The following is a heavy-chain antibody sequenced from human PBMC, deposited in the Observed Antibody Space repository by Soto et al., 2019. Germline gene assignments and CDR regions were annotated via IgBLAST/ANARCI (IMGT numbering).Heavy chain of an antibody. J-gene: IGHJ4*02. CDR2: ISYDGSNK. Sequence: GGSLRLSCAASGFTFSSYAMHWVRQAPGKGLEWVAVISYDGSNKYYADSVKGRFTISRDNSKNTLYLQMNSLRAEDTAVYYCARDPGIDGYDLNYFDYWGQGPLVTAPQ. D-gene: IGHD5-12*01. V-gene: IGHV3-30-3*01. CDR1: GFTFSSYA. CDR3: ARDPGIDGYDLNYFDY.